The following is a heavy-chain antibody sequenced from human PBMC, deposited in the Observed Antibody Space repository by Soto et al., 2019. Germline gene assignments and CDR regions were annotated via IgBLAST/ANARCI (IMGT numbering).Heavy chain of an antibody. CDR2: ISPMFGAA. CDR3: AREVQVHTPAFVY. CDR1: GGTFNTYA. D-gene: IGHD3-10*01. Sequence: QVQLVQSGAEMKKPGSSVKVSCQSSGGTFNTYAMNWVRQAPGQGPEWMGDISPMFGAANYAPEFQGRVTITADESTGTSYMQLSSLTSEDTAIYFCAREVQVHTPAFVYWGQGTLVTVSS. J-gene: IGHJ4*02. V-gene: IGHV1-69*19.